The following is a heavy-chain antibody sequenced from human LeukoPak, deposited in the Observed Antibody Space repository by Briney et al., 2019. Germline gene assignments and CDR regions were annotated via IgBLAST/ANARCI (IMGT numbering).Heavy chain of an antibody. CDR3: IRSYGDYRPVDS. J-gene: IGHJ4*02. V-gene: IGHV3-49*03. D-gene: IGHD4-17*01. CDR2: IRSKPYGGTT. Sequence: PGQSLRLSCTASGFTFGDYAMSWFRQAPGKGLEWVSIIRSKPYGGTTEYAASVKGRFTISRDDPKSIAYLQMNSLKTEDTAVYYCIRSYGDYRPVDSWSQGTLVTVSS. CDR1: GFTFGDYA.